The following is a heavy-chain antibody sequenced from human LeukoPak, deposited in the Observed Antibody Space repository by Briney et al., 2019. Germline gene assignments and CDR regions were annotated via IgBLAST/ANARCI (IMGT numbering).Heavy chain of an antibody. CDR1: GFTFSDYY. V-gene: IGHV4-34*01. CDR2: INHSGST. Sequence: PGGSLRLSCVASGFTFSDYYMSWIRQPPGKGLEWIGEINHSGSTNYNPSLKSRVTISVDTSKNQFSLKLSSVTAADTAVYYCARRQKLLWYIPHYFDYWGQGTLVTVSS. D-gene: IGHD3-10*01. J-gene: IGHJ4*02. CDR3: ARRQKLLWYIPHYFDY.